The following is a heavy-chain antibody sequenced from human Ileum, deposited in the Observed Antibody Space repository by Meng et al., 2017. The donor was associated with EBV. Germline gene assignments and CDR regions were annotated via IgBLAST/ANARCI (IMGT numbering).Heavy chain of an antibody. CDR1: GDSISNEHW. V-gene: IGHV4-4*02. CDR3: ASNGAFSLDH. CDR2: IHHTRCP. Sequence: QVQLQESGPRLVGPSGTLSLTCSVSGDSISNEHWWSWVRQSPGKGLEWIGEIHHTRCPNYNPSLKSRVIISVDKSNNHFSLRLSAVTAADTAVYYCASNGAFSLDHWGQGTLVTVSS. J-gene: IGHJ4*02. D-gene: IGHD2-8*01.